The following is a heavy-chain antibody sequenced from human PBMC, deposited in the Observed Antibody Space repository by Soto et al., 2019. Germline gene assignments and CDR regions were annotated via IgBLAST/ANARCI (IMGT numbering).Heavy chain of an antibody. CDR1: GGSIRSNNW. CDR2: IFHSGST. CDR3: ARVSGIYYYGMDV. Sequence: PSETLSLTCAVSGGSIRSNNWWSWVRQPPGKGLEWIGEIFHSGSTNRNPSLKTRVTISVDTSKNQFSLKLSSVTAADTAVYYCARVSGIYYYGMDVWGQGTTVT. J-gene: IGHJ6*02. D-gene: IGHD3-10*01. V-gene: IGHV4-4*02.